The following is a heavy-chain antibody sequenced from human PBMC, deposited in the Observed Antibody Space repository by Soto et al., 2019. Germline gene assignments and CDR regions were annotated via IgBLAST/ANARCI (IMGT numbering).Heavy chain of an antibody. Sequence: GGALRLSCAASGFTFSSYAMSWVRQGPGKGLEWVSAISGSGGSTYHADSAKGRFTISRDNSKNTLYLQMNSLSAEDTAVYYCSKDQHIGYSSHYGMDVWGQGTTLTVSS. CDR2: ISGSGGST. V-gene: IGHV3-23*01. CDR1: GFTFSSYA. CDR3: SKDQHIGYSSHYGMDV. D-gene: IGHD4-4*01. J-gene: IGHJ6*02.